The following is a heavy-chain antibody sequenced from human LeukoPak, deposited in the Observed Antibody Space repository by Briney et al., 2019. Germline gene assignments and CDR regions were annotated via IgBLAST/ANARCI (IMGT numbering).Heavy chain of an antibody. CDR2: MNPNSGNT. V-gene: IGHV1-8*03. Sequence: PGASVKVSCKASGYTFTSYGISWVRQAPGQGLEWMGWMNPNSGNTGYAQKFQGRVTITRNTSISTAYMELSSLRSEDTAVYYCARSGGLDYMDVWGKGTTVTVSS. J-gene: IGHJ6*03. CDR1: GYTFTSYG. CDR3: ARSGGLDYMDV. D-gene: IGHD3-10*01.